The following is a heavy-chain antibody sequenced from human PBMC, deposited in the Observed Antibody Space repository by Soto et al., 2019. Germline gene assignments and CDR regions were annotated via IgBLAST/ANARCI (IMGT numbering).Heavy chain of an antibody. J-gene: IGHJ4*01. Sequence: SATLSLTCIVSGGSINNTNYHWGWIRQPPGKGLEWIGTLYYRGATDYNPSLKSRVTISVDTSKNQLSLNLSSVTATDTAVYYCFGVLAATLDYLGQGTLVTVS. CDR1: GGSINNTNYH. CDR2: LYYRGAT. V-gene: IGHV4-39*01. D-gene: IGHD2-15*01. CDR3: FGVLAATLDY.